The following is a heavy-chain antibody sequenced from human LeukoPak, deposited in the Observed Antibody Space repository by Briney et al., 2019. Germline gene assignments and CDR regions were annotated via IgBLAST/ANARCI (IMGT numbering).Heavy chain of an antibody. J-gene: IGHJ4*02. CDR2: ISSSGSTI. CDR3: ARDYYDSSTSGYYFDY. Sequence: GGSLRLSCAASGFTFSSYWMHWVRQAPGKGLEWVSYISSSGSTIYYADSVKGRFTISRDNAKNSLYLQMNSLRAEDTAVYYCARDYYDSSTSGYYFDYWGQGTLVTVSS. CDR1: GFTFSSYW. D-gene: IGHD3-22*01. V-gene: IGHV3-48*04.